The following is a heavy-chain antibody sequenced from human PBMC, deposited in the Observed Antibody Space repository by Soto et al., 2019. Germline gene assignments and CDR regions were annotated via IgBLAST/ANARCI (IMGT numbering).Heavy chain of an antibody. Sequence: ASVKVSCKVSGYTLTELSMHWVRQAPGKGLEWMGGFDPEDGETIYAQKFQGRVTVTEDTSTDTAYMELSSLRSEDTAVYYCATLSYGDEYYMDVWGKGTTVTVSS. CDR2: FDPEDGET. CDR1: GYTLTELS. CDR3: ATLSYGDEYYMDV. J-gene: IGHJ6*03. D-gene: IGHD4-17*01. V-gene: IGHV1-24*01.